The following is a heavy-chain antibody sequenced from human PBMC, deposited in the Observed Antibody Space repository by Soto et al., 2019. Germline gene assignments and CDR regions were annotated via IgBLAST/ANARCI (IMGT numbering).Heavy chain of an antibody. D-gene: IGHD2-15*01. J-gene: IGHJ4*02. Sequence: PSETLSLTCAVYGGSFSGYYWSWIRQPPGKGLEWIGEINHSGSTNYNPSLKSRVTISVDTSKNQFSLKLSSVTAADTAVYYCARLVAPLVIGVFDYWGQGTLVTVSS. CDR2: INHSGST. CDR3: ARLVAPLVIGVFDY. V-gene: IGHV4-34*01. CDR1: GGSFSGYY.